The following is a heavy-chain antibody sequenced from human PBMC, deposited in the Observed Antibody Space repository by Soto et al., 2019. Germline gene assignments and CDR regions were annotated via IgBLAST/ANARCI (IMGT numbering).Heavy chain of an antibody. Sequence: QLVQSGAEVKKPGSSVKVSCKASGGTFSNYAISWVRQAPGQGLEWMGGIIPIFGTPNYSQRFQGRVSITADESTSTAYMDLTRLRSEDTAIYYCASSSSSADTNFDSWGQGTLVTVSS. CDR1: GGTFSNYA. J-gene: IGHJ4*02. CDR3: ASSSSSADTNFDS. CDR2: IIPIFGTP. V-gene: IGHV1-69*01. D-gene: IGHD6-6*01.